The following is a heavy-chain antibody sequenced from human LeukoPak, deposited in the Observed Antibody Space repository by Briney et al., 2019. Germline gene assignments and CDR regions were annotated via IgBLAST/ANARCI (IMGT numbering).Heavy chain of an antibody. CDR3: ARLGARGEVVTAQGDAFDI. Sequence: GESLKISCEASGYTFTNYWIAWVRQMPGKGLEWMGIIYPGDSDTRYSPSFQGQVTISADKSISTAYLQWSSLKASDTAIYYCARLGARGEVVTAQGDAFDIWGQGTMVTVSS. D-gene: IGHD2-21*02. V-gene: IGHV5-51*01. CDR1: GYTFTNYW. CDR2: IYPGDSDT. J-gene: IGHJ3*02.